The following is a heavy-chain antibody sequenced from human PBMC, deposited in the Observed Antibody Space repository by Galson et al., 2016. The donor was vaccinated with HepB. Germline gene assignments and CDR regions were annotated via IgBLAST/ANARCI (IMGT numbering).Heavy chain of an antibody. CDR3: ARELGVSLGGSSWEDTYFDP. CDR1: GGSISTRNYY. CDR2: LYESGQI. D-gene: IGHD6-13*01. Sequence: SETLSLTCTVSGGSISTRNYYWGWIRQPPGKGLEWIGQLYESGQINYNPSLERRAAMSVDKSKNQFSLRLASVTAADTAVYYCARELGVSLGGSSWEDTYFDPWGQGTLVIVSS. V-gene: IGHV4-39*07. J-gene: IGHJ5*02.